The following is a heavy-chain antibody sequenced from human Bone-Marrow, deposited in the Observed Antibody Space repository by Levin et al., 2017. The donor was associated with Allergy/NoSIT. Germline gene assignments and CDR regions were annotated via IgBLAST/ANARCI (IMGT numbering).Heavy chain of an antibody. CDR3: TTDRDGVPAAPSGGYYYYYYGMDV. D-gene: IGHD2-2*01. CDR1: GFTFSNAW. CDR2: IKSKTDGGTT. J-gene: IGHJ6*02. V-gene: IGHV3-15*01. Sequence: GESLKISCAASGFTFSNAWMSWVRQAPGKGLEWVGRIKSKTDGGTTDYAAPVKGRFTISRDDSKNTLYLQMNSLKTEDTAVYYCTTDRDGVPAAPSGGYYYYYYGMDVWGQGTTVTVSS.